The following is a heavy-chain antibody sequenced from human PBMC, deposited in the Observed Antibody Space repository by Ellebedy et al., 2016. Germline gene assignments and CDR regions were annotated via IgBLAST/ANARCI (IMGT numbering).Heavy chain of an antibody. Sequence: ASVKVSCXASGYTFTSYGISWVRQAPGQGLEWMGWISAYNGNTNYAQKLQGRVTMTTDTSASTAYMELSSLRSEDTAVYYCARSPHYDILTGYYLGPFDYWGQGTLVTVSS. J-gene: IGHJ4*02. CDR3: ARSPHYDILTGYYLGPFDY. CDR1: GYTFTSYG. D-gene: IGHD3-9*01. V-gene: IGHV1-18*01. CDR2: ISAYNGNT.